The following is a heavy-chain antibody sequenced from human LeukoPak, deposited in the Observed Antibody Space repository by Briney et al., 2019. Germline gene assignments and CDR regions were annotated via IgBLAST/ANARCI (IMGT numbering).Heavy chain of an antibody. CDR3: AKDNERHTYGSYYYYYMDV. CDR2: ISWDGGST. Sequence: PGGSLRLSCAASGFTFISYWMHWVRQAPGKGLEWVSLISWDGGSTYYADSVKGRFTISRDNSKNSLYLQMNSLRAEDTALYYCAKDNERHTYGSYYYYYMDVWGKGTTVTVSS. J-gene: IGHJ6*03. CDR1: GFTFISYW. V-gene: IGHV3-43D*04. D-gene: IGHD1-1*01.